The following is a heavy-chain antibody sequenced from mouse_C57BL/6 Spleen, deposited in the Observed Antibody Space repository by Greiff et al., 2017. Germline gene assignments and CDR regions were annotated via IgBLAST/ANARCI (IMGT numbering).Heavy chain of an antibody. V-gene: IGHV1-43*01. J-gene: IGHJ4*01. CDR2: INPSTVGT. CDR3: ARWLPLHAMDY. CDR1: GYSFTGYY. D-gene: IGHD2-2*01. Sequence: EVQLQQSGPELVKPGASVTISCKASGYSFTGYYLHWVKQSSETSLEWIGEINPSTVGTSYHQKFQGTATLTVEKASSTAYMQLKSLTSEDSAVYYCARWLPLHAMDYWGQGTSVTVSS.